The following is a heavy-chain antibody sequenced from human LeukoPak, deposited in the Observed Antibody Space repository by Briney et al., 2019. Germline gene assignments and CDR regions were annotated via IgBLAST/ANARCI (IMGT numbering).Heavy chain of an antibody. CDR2: IYYSGST. D-gene: IGHD2-2*01. V-gene: IGHV4-59*01. Sequence: SETLSLTCTVSGGSISSYYWSWIRQPPGKGLEWIGYIYYSGSTNYNPSLKSRVTISVDTSKNQFSLKLSSVTAADTAVYYCAGATSREAFDIWGQGTRVTVSS. CDR1: GGSISSYY. J-gene: IGHJ3*02. CDR3: AGATSREAFDI.